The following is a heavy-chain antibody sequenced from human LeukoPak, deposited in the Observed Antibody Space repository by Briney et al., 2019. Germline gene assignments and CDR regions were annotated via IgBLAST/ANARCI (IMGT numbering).Heavy chain of an antibody. D-gene: IGHD3-22*01. CDR3: ASYAYYYDSSGYYWAFDI. J-gene: IGHJ3*02. CDR2: INTNTGNP. CDR1: GYTFTSYA. Sequence: ASVKVSCKASGYTFTSYAMNWVRQAPGQGLEWMGWINTNTGNPTYAQGFTGRFVFSLDTSVSTAYLQISSLKAEDTAVYYCASYAYYYDSSGYYWAFDIWGQGTMVTVSS. V-gene: IGHV7-4-1*02.